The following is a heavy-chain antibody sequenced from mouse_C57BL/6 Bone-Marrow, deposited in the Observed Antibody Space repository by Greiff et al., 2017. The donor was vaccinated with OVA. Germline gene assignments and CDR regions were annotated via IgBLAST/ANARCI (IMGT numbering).Heavy chain of an antibody. CDR3: ARLSYYYGSSFDY. V-gene: IGHV5-15*01. Sequence: EVKLMESGGGLVQPGGSLKLSCAASGFTFSDYGMAWVRQAPRKGPEWVAFISNLAYSIYYADTVTGRFTISRENAKNTLYLEMSSLRSEDTAMYYCARLSYYYGSSFDYWGQGTTLTVSS. CDR2: ISNLAYSI. CDR1: GFTFSDYG. D-gene: IGHD1-1*01. J-gene: IGHJ2*01.